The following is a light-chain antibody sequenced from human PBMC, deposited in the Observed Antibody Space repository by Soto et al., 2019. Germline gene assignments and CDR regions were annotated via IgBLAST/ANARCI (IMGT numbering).Light chain of an antibody. Sequence: DIVMTQSPDSLAVSLGERATINCKSSQTVLYTSTNYNYLAWYQQRPGQPPKLLMYWASVRESGVPDRFSGSGSGTDFTLTISGLQAEDMAVYYCQQYYTTPYTFGPGTKLEIK. CDR2: WAS. V-gene: IGKV4-1*01. CDR1: QTVLYTSTNYNY. J-gene: IGKJ2*01. CDR3: QQYYTTPYT.